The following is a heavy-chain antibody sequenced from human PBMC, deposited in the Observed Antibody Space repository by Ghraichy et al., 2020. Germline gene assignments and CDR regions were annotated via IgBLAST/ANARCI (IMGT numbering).Heavy chain of an antibody. D-gene: IGHD3-22*01. CDR3: ARVGFLVNVVVITPDFDY. Sequence: ASVKVSCKASGYTFTSYGISWVRQAPGQGLEWMGWISAYNGNTNYAQKLQGRVTMTTDTSTSTAYMELRSLRSDDTAVYYCARVGFLVNVVVITPDFDYWGQGTLVTVSS. V-gene: IGHV1-18*01. CDR2: ISAYNGNT. CDR1: GYTFTSYG. J-gene: IGHJ4*02.